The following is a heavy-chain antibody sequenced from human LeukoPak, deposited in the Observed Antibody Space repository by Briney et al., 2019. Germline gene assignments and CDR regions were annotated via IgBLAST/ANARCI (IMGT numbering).Heavy chain of an antibody. J-gene: IGHJ2*01. V-gene: IGHV3-21*01. Sequence: GGSLRLSCAASGFTFSTYSMNWVRQAPGKGLEWVSCSSSSGTYIYYADSVKGRFTISRDNAKNSLYLQMNSLRAEDTAVYYCARDMTTVRYWYFDLWGRGTLVTVSS. CDR3: ARDMTTVRYWYFDL. CDR1: GFTFSTYS. D-gene: IGHD4-17*01. CDR2: SSSSGTYI.